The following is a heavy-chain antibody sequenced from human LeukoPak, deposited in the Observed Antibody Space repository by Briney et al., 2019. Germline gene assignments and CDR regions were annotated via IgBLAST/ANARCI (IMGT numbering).Heavy chain of an antibody. V-gene: IGHV3-23*01. CDR2: IGDSDFST. D-gene: IGHD4-17*01. Sequence: PRGSLRLSCAASGFISSNFLISWVRQAPGKGLGWVSGIGDSDFSTYYGFSTYDADSVKGRFTISRDNSKNTLYLQMDNLRAEDTAVYYCAKAPTMTTFGHWGQGILVTVSS. J-gene: IGHJ5*02. CDR3: AKAPTMTTFGH. CDR1: GFISSNFL.